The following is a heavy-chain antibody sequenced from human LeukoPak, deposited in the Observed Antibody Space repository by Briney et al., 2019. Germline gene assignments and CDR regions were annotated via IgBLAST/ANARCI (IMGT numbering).Heavy chain of an antibody. D-gene: IGHD3-10*01. CDR1: GESFSGYS. J-gene: IGHJ4*02. Sequence: PSETLSLTCALYGESFSGYSWSGVRHPPGKGGECVGQINHSEGTKYNPSLKSRVTISVDTSKNQFSLKLSSVPAAETAVYYCARVEGYYYGSGSTHIDYWGQGTLVSVSS. V-gene: IGHV4-34*01. CDR3: ARVEGYYYGSGSTHIDY. CDR2: INHSEGT.